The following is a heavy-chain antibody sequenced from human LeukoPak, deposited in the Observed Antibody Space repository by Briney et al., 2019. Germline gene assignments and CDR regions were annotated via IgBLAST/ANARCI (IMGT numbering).Heavy chain of an antibody. D-gene: IGHD3-22*01. V-gene: IGHV1-69*13. CDR1: GGTFSSYA. CDR2: IIPIFGTA. CDR3: ASPPPYYYDSSGYLHY. J-gene: IGHJ4*02. Sequence: GASVKVSCKASGGTFSSYAISWVRQVPGQGLEWMGGIIPIFGTANYAQKFQGRVTITADESTSTAYMELSSLRSEDTAVYYCASPPPYYYDSSGYLHYWGQGTLVTVSS.